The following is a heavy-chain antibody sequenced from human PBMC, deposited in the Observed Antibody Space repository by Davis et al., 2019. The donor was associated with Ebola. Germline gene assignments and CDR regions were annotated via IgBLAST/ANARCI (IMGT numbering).Heavy chain of an antibody. Sequence: GESLKISCSASGFTVSSYSMNWVRQAPGKGLEWVSSISSSSSYIYYADSVKGRFTISRDNAKNSLYLQMNSLRAEDTAVYYCARIPYSISSSSWGGWFDPWGQGTLVTVSP. D-gene: IGHD6-6*01. CDR1: GFTVSSYS. V-gene: IGHV3-21*01. CDR2: ISSSSSYI. CDR3: ARIPYSISSSSWGGWFDP. J-gene: IGHJ5*02.